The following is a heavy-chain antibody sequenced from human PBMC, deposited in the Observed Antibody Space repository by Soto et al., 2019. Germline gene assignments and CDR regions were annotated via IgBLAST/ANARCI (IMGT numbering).Heavy chain of an antibody. Sequence: GGSLRLSCAASGFTFSSYAMSWVRQAPGKGLEWVSAISGSGGGTYYADAVKGRFTISRDNSKNTLYLQMNSLRAEDTAVYYGAKEAYYYDSSGYYGVFDYWGQGTLVTVSS. CDR1: GFTFSSYA. CDR2: ISGSGGGT. CDR3: AKEAYYYDSSGYYGVFDY. J-gene: IGHJ4*02. V-gene: IGHV3-23*01. D-gene: IGHD3-22*01.